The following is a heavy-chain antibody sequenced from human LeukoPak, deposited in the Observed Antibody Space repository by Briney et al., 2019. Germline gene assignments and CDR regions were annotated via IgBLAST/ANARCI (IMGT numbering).Heavy chain of an antibody. J-gene: IGHJ4*02. CDR1: GYTFTGYY. CDR2: INPNSGGT. D-gene: IGHD6-6*01. Sequence: ASVKVSCKASGYTFTGYYMHWVRQAPGQGLEWMGWINPNSGGTNYAQKFQGRVTMTRDTSISTAYMELSRLRSDDTAVYYCAREGRGALGSSSAYDYWGQGTLVTVSS. CDR3: AREGRGALGSSSAYDY. V-gene: IGHV1-2*02.